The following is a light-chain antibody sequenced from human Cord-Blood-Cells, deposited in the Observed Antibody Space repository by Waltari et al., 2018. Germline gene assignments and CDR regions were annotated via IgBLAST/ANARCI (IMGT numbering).Light chain of an antibody. CDR1: SSAVGGSDY. J-gene: IGLJ2*01. CDR3: CSYAGSVV. Sequence: QSALTQPRSLSRSPGQSVTISCTGNSSAVGGSDYGSWYQQHPGKAPKLMIYDVSKRPSGVPDRFSGSKSGNTASLTISGLQAEDEADYYCCSYAGSVVFGGGTKLTVL. V-gene: IGLV2-11*01. CDR2: DVS.